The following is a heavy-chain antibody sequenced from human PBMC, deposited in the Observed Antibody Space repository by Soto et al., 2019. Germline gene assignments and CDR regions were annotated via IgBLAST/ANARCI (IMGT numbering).Heavy chain of an antibody. CDR2: IYYSGST. CDR1: GGSISSYY. V-gene: IGHV4-59*01. Sequence: SETLSLTCTVSGGSISSYYWSWIRQPPGKGLEWIGYIYYSGSTNYNPSLKSRVTISVDTSKNQFSLKLSSVTAADTAVYYCARDAYSYGLNWFDPWGQGTLVTSPQ. J-gene: IGHJ5*02. D-gene: IGHD5-18*01. CDR3: ARDAYSYGLNWFDP.